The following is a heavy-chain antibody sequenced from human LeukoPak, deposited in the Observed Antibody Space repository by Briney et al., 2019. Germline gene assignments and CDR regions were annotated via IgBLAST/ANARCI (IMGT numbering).Heavy chain of an antibody. V-gene: IGHV1-18*01. J-gene: IGHJ4*02. CDR2: ISAYNDDA. CDR3: ARVGGGNYYYFDY. Sequence: GASVKVSCKASGYTFTTYRISWVRQAPGQGLEWMGWISAYNDDAHYAQKLQGRVTMTTDTSTNTAYMELRSPRSDDTAVYYCARVGGGNYYYFDYWGQGTLVTVSS. CDR1: GYTFTTYR. D-gene: IGHD1-26*01.